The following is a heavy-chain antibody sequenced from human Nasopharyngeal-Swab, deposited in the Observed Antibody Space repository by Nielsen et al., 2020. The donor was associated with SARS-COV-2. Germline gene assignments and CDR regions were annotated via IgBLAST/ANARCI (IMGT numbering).Heavy chain of an antibody. CDR1: GVSISSQY. Sequence: SETLSLTCTVSGVSISSQYWSWIRQPPGKRLEWIGYISHNSGTNYKPSLKSRVTMFMDTSKNQFSLKLRSVTAADTAVYYCAKEGATGWFDPWGQGTLVTVSS. CDR2: ISHNSGT. CDR3: AKEGATGWFDP. J-gene: IGHJ5*02. V-gene: IGHV4-59*11.